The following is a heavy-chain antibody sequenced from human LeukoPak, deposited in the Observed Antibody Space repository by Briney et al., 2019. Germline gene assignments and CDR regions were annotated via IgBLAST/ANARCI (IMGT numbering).Heavy chain of an antibody. J-gene: IGHJ4*02. D-gene: IGHD5-18*01. CDR3: ATGGYFLDY. CDR1: GFAFENAW. Sequence: GGSLRLSCAVSGFAFENAWMNWVRQAPGRGLEWVGRIKSKVDGETIDYAAPVKGRITISRDDSKNTVYLQMSSLKTEDTAVYYCATGGYFLDYWGQGTLVIVSS. CDR2: IKSKVDGETI. V-gene: IGHV3-15*07.